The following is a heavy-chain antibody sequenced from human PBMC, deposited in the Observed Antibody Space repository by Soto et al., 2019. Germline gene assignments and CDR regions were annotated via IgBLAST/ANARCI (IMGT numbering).Heavy chain of an antibody. J-gene: IGHJ4*02. CDR2: ISWNSGSI. D-gene: IGHD6-19*01. V-gene: IGHV3-9*01. Sequence: EVRLVESGGGLVQPGRSLRLSCAAPGFTFDGYGMHWVRQAPGKGLEWVSGISWNSGSIGYADSVKGRFTVSRDNAKNSLYLQMNSLRPEDTAFYYCAKGRPTGYSSGWFDCWGQGTLVTVSS. CDR1: GFTFDGYG. CDR3: AKGRPTGYSSGWFDC.